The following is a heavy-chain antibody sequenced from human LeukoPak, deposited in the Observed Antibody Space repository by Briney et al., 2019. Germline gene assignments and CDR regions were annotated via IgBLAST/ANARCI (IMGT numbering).Heavy chain of an antibody. D-gene: IGHD6-13*01. J-gene: IGHJ4*02. Sequence: GGSLRLSCAASGFTFSSNWMLWVRQAPGKGLEWVGRIRNKANSYTTEYAASVKGRFTISRDDSKNSLYLQMNSLKTEDTAVYYCARDLAAQRGDYWGQGTLVTVSS. CDR3: ARDLAAQRGDY. CDR1: GFTFSSNW. CDR2: IRNKANSYTT. V-gene: IGHV3-72*01.